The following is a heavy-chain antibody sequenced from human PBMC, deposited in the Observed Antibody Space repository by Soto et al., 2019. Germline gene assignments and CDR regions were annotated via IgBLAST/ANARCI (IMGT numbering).Heavy chain of an antibody. Sequence: EVQLVESGGGLVKPGESLRLSCVASGFTFSDAWMTWVRQAPGKGLEWVGRIISKTDGGTTDYAAPVKGRFSISRDDSTNMLYLQMNSLKTEDTGLYYCTTDYYFGSGNGDYWGQGALVTVSS. D-gene: IGHD3-10*01. CDR2: IISKTDGGTT. CDR3: TTDYYFGSGNGDY. CDR1: GFTFSDAW. J-gene: IGHJ4*02. V-gene: IGHV3-15*01.